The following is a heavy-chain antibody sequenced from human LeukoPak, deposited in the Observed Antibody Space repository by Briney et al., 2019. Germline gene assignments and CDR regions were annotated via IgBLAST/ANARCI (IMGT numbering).Heavy chain of an antibody. V-gene: IGHV3-30-3*01. CDR1: AFTFSNYF. CDR2: IASDGSHT. D-gene: IGHD3-10*01. CDR3: ARERQDTIVHSGAFDI. Sequence: GGSLRLSCAASAFTFSNYFMHWVRQAPGKGLEWVAVIASDGSHTFYVESVEGRFTISRDNSKKTLYLQMNSLRAEDTAVYFCARERQDTIVHSGAFDIWGQGTMVTVSS. J-gene: IGHJ3*02.